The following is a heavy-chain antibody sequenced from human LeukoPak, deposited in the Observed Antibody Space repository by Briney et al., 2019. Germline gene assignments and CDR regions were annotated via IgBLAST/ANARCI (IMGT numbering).Heavy chain of an antibody. CDR3: ARDRRIFIKETVTTNWYFDL. CDR2: IYTSGST. J-gene: IGHJ2*01. V-gene: IGHV4-4*07. CDR1: GGSISSYY. Sequence: PSGTLSLTCTVSGGSISSYYWSWIRQPAGKGLEWIGRIYTSGSTNYNPSLKSRVTMSVDTSKNQFSLKLSSVTAADTAVYYCARDRRIFIKETVTTNWYFDLWGRGTLVTVSS. D-gene: IGHD4-17*01.